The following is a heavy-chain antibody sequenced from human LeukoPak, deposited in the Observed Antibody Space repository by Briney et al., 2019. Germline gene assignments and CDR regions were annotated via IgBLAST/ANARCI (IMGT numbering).Heavy chain of an antibody. V-gene: IGHV3-23*01. CDR2: ISGSGGST. J-gene: IGHJ4*02. CDR3: AKAGGSSWYGETFYY. D-gene: IGHD6-13*01. CDR1: GFTFSSYA. Sequence: GGSLRLSCAASGFTFSSYAMSWVRQAPGKGLEWVSAISGSGGSTYYADSVKGRFTTSRDNSKNTLYLQMNSLRAEDTAVYYCAKAGGSSWYGETFYYWGQGTLVTVSS.